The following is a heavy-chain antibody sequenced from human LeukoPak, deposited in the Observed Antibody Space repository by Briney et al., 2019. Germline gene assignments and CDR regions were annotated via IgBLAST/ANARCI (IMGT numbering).Heavy chain of an antibody. D-gene: IGHD3-10*01. CDR2: IYYSGST. CDR3: ARGVQVWLMSQRYFDS. Sequence: SETLSLTCTVSGGSISSSSYYWGWIRQPPGKGLEWIGRIYYSGSTYYSPSLRRRVTISRDTSKKQLSLRLSSLTAADTAVYYCARGVQVWLMSQRYFDSWGQGTLVTVSS. CDR1: GGSISSSSYY. V-gene: IGHV4-39*07. J-gene: IGHJ4*02.